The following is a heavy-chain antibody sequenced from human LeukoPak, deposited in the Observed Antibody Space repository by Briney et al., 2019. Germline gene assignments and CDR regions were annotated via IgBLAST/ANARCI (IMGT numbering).Heavy chain of an antibody. J-gene: IGHJ4*02. D-gene: IGHD4-17*01. CDR1: GFTLSNHW. CDR2: IKQDGGEK. V-gene: IGHV3-7*01. CDR3: ARLGARQILEY. Sequence: GGSLRLSCAASGFTLSNHWMTWVRQVPGKGLEWVANIKQDGGEKYYLDSVKGRFTVSRDNAKNSLYLQMNSLRAEDTAVYYCARLGARQILEYWGQGTLVTVSS.